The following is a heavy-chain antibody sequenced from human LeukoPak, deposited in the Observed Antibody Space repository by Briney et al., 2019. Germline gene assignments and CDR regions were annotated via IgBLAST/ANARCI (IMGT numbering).Heavy chain of an antibody. CDR3: ARESFTSGSGSYYLDY. V-gene: IGHV3-7*03. CDR2: IKQDGSEK. Sequence: SGFTFSSYWMSWVRQAPGKGLEWVANIKQDGSEKYYVDSVKGRFTISRDNAKNSLYLQMNSLRAEDTAVYYCARESFTSGSGSYYLDYWGQGTLVTVSS. CDR1: GFTFSSYW. J-gene: IGHJ4*02. D-gene: IGHD3-10*01.